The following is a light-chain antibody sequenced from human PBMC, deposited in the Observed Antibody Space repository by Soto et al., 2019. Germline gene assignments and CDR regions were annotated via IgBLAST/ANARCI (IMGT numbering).Light chain of an antibody. CDR2: GAS. CDR1: QSVSSSY. Sequence: IVLTHSPGTLSFSPGEIATLSFRASQSVSSSYLAWYQQKPGQAPRLLIHGASNRATGIPDRISGSGSGTDFTLTISRLDPEDFAMYYCQQYGASHAFGQGTRLEL. J-gene: IGKJ5*01. V-gene: IGKV3-20*01. CDR3: QQYGASHA.